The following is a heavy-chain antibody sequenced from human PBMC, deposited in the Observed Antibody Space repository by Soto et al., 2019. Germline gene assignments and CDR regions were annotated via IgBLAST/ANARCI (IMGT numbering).Heavy chain of an antibody. CDR2: INPSGGST. J-gene: IGHJ6*03. D-gene: IGHD6-13*01. Sequence: ASVKVSCKASGYTFTSYYMHWVRQAPGQGLEWMGIINPSGGSTSYAQKFQGRVTMTRDTSTSTVYMELSSLRSDDTAVYYCARVAAPVSYYYYMDVWGKGTTVTVSS. CDR1: GYTFTSYY. CDR3: ARVAAPVSYYYYMDV. V-gene: IGHV1-46*03.